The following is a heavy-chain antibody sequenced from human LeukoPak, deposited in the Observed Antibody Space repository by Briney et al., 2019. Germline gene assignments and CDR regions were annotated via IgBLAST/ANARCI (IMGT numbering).Heavy chain of an antibody. D-gene: IGHD3-16*01. J-gene: IGHJ4*02. Sequence: GGSLRLSCAASGFTFSDYAMSWVRQAPGKGLEWVSTIFKAGDTAHYADIVRGRFTISRDNSKNTLSLQMNSLRAEDTAIYYCAKLWGRHVWSFDYWGQGALVTVSS. CDR3: AKLWGRHVWSFDY. CDR1: GFTFSDYA. CDR2: IFKAGDTA. V-gene: IGHV3-23*01.